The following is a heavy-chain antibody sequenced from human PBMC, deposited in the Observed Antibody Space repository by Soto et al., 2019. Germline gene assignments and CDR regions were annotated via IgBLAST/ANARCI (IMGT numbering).Heavy chain of an antibody. Sequence: SETLSLTCTVSGGSISHYYWSWIRQLPGRGLEWIGYIYYNGSTNYNPSLKSRVTISVDTSKNQFSLKLSSVTAADTAVYFCARDYVIAPRPGRLGFDYWGQGTLVTVSS. CDR2: IYYNGST. CDR1: GGSISHYY. CDR3: ARDYVIAPRPGRLGFDY. J-gene: IGHJ4*02. D-gene: IGHD6-6*01. V-gene: IGHV4-59*01.